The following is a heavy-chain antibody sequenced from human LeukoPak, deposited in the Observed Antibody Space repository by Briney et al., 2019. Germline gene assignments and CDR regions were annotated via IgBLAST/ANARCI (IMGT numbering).Heavy chain of an antibody. CDR1: GFTFDDYA. J-gene: IGHJ4*02. CDR3: AKDSCTNGICSRTFDY. D-gene: IGHD2-8*01. V-gene: IGHV3-9*01. Sequence: GGSLRLSCAASGFTFDDYAMHWVRQAPGKGLEWVSGISWNSGGIGYADSAKGRFTISRDNAKNSLYLQMNSLRAEDTALYYCAKDSCTNGICSRTFDYWGQGTLVTVSS. CDR2: ISWNSGGI.